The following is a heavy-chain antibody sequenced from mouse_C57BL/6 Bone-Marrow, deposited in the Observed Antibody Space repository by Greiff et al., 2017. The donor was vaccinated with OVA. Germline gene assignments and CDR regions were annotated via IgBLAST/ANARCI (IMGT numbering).Heavy chain of an antibody. CDR2: IDPETGGT. J-gene: IGHJ4*01. V-gene: IGHV1-15*01. Sequence: VQLQQSGAELVRPGASVTLSCKASGYTFTDYEMHWVKQTPVHGLEWIGAIDPETGGTAYNQKFKGKAILTADKSSSTAYMELRSLTSEDSAVYYCTRPHYYGSSSYYAMDYWGQGTSVTVSS. CDR3: TRPHYYGSSSYYAMDY. CDR1: GYTFTDYE. D-gene: IGHD1-1*01.